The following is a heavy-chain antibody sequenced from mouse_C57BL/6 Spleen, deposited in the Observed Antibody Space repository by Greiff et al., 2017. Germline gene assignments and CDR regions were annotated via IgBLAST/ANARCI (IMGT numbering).Heavy chain of an antibody. Sequence: EVMLVESGGGLVKPGGSLKLSCAASGFTFSDYGMHWVRQAPEKGLEWVAYISSGSSTIYYADTVKGRFTISRDNARNTLFLQMTSLRSEDTAMYYGARRILSTTVVGGDYAMDYWGQGTSVTVSS. J-gene: IGHJ4*01. CDR3: ARRILSTTVVGGDYAMDY. CDR1: GFTFSDYG. V-gene: IGHV5-17*01. D-gene: IGHD1-1*01. CDR2: ISSGSSTI.